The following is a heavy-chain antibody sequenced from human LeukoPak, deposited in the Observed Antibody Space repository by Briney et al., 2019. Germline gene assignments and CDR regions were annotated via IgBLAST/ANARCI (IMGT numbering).Heavy chain of an antibody. D-gene: IGHD3-3*01. Sequence: SETLSLTCTVSGGSISSYYWSWIRQPAGKGLGWIGRIYTSGSTNYNPSLKSRVTMSVDTSKNQFSLKLSSVTAADTVVYYCARDLGAYYDFWSGYSHNWFDPWGQGTLVTVSS. CDR3: ARDLGAYYDFWSGYSHNWFDP. V-gene: IGHV4-4*07. CDR1: GGSISSYY. J-gene: IGHJ5*02. CDR2: IYTSGST.